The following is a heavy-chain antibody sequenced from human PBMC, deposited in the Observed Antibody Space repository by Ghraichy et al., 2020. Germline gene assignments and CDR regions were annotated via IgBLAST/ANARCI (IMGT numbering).Heavy chain of an antibody. CDR2: ISSSSSTI. V-gene: IGHV3-48*02. CDR3: ARGPDHYDFWSGYQNWFDP. Sequence: GGSLRLSCAASGFTFSSYSMNWVRQAPGKGLEWVSYISSSSSTIYYADSVKGRFTISRDNAKNSLYLQMNSLRDEDTAVYYCARGPDHYDFWSGYQNWFDPWGQGTLVTVSS. CDR1: GFTFSSYS. D-gene: IGHD3-3*01. J-gene: IGHJ5*02.